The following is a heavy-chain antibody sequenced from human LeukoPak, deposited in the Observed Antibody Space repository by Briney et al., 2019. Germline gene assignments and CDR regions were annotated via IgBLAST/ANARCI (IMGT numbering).Heavy chain of an antibody. CDR1: GYTFTSYY. CDR2: INPSGDST. D-gene: IGHD5-24*01. CDR3: ARVTKGWLQFPLGY. J-gene: IGHJ4*02. V-gene: IGHV1-46*01. Sequence: GASVKVSCKASGYTFTSYYMHWVRQAPGQGLEWMGIINPSGDSTSSAQKFQGRVTMTRDTSISTAYMELSRLRSDDTAVYYCARVTKGWLQFPLGYWGQGTLVTVSS.